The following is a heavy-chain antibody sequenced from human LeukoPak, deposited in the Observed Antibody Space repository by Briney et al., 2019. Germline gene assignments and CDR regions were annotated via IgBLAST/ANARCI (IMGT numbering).Heavy chain of an antibody. D-gene: IGHD6-13*01. V-gene: IGHV3-20*04. CDR1: GFTFNDYG. Sequence: GGSLRLSCAASGFTFNDYGMSWVRQAPGKGLEWVSGITWNGGSTGYVDSVKGRFTISRDNAKNSLYLQMNSLRAEDTAVYYCARAGPSSSWHQFDYWGQGTLVTVSS. J-gene: IGHJ4*02. CDR3: ARAGPSSSWHQFDY. CDR2: ITWNGGST.